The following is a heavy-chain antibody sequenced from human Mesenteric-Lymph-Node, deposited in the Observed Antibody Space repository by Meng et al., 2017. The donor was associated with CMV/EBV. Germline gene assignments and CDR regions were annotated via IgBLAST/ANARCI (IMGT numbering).Heavy chain of an antibody. Sequence: LSLTCAASGFTFSDHYISWIRQAPGKGLEWVSYISSSSNAIYYADSVKGRFTISRDNAKNSLYLQMNSLRAEDTAVYYCVRDRREYYYDRSGVFDYWGQGTLVTVSS. CDR1: GFTFSDHY. V-gene: IGHV3-11*01. J-gene: IGHJ4*02. D-gene: IGHD3-22*01. CDR2: ISSSSNAI. CDR3: VRDRREYYYDRSGVFDY.